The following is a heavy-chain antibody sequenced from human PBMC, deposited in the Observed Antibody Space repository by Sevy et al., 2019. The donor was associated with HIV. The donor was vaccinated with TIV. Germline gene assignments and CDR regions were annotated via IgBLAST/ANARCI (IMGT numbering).Heavy chain of an antibody. J-gene: IGHJ3*02. Sequence: GGSLRLSCAASGFTFSTYSMNWVRQAPGKGLEWVSYISSTGNTIYYPESVKGRFTISRDNAKNSLYLQMNSLRAEDTAVYYWARDDSSAFDIWGQGTMVTVSS. CDR2: ISSTGNTI. D-gene: IGHD3-22*01. CDR3: ARDDSSAFDI. V-gene: IGHV3-48*01. CDR1: GFTFSTYS.